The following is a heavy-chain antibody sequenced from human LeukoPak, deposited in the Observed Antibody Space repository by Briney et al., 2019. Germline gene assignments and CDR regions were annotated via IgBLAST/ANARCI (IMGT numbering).Heavy chain of an antibody. Sequence: VKPSETLSLTCTVSGGSISSYSWSWIRQPPGKGLEWIGYIYYSGSTNYNPSLKSRVTISVDTSKNQFSLRLSSVTAADTAVYYCARWTYYYDSSGYSYWDFDHWGQGTLVAVSS. J-gene: IGHJ4*02. V-gene: IGHV4-59*01. CDR1: GGSISSYS. CDR3: ARWTYYYDSSGYSYWDFDH. CDR2: IYYSGST. D-gene: IGHD3-22*01.